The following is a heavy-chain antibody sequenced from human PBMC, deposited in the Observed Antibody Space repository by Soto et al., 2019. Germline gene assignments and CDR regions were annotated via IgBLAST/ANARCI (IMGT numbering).Heavy chain of an antibody. CDR2: IYWNDDK. Sequence: SGPTLVNPTQPLTLTCTLSGFSLNADGGGVVWIRQPPGKALEWLALIYWNDDKRYSPSLTSRLTITKDTSRNQVVLTMTNMDPGDTATYYCAHRPNWGIDGLGAWGQGTRVTVSS. V-gene: IGHV2-5*01. CDR1: GFSLNADGGG. D-gene: IGHD7-27*01. CDR3: AHRPNWGIDGLGA. J-gene: IGHJ6*02.